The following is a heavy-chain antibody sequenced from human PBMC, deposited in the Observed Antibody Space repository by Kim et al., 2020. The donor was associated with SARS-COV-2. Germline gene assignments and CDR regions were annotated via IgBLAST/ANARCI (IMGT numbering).Heavy chain of an antibody. Sequence: GGSLRLSCAASGFTFSNAWMSWVRQAPGKGLEWVGRIKSKTDGGTTDYAAPVKGRFTISRDDSKNTLYLQMNSLKTEDTAVYYCTTDSSGYYYGSGSYYSVDYWGQGTLVTVSS. CDR3: TTDSSGYYYGSGSYYSVDY. J-gene: IGHJ4*02. CDR1: GFTFSNAW. D-gene: IGHD3-10*01. V-gene: IGHV3-15*01. CDR2: IKSKTDGGTT.